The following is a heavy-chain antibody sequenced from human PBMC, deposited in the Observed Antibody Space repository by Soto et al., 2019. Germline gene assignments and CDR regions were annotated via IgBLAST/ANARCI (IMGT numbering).Heavy chain of an antibody. D-gene: IGHD6-19*01. CDR3: ARLRNNIAVAGTYYYYGMDV. Sequence: SETLSLTCTVSGGSISSISCCWGWIRQPPGKGLEGIGNIYYSVSTYNNPSLKSRVTISADTSKNQFSLKLSSVTAADTAVYYCARLRNNIAVAGTYYYYGMDVWGQGTTVTVSS. CDR2: IYYSVST. V-gene: IGHV4-39*07. CDR1: GGSISSISCC. J-gene: IGHJ6*02.